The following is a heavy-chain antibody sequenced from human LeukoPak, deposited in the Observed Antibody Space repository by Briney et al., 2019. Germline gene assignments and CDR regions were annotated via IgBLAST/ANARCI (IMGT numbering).Heavy chain of an antibody. CDR3: ARTMIAAAGYYFDY. D-gene: IGHD6-13*01. CDR1: GGSISSYY. Sequence: PSETLSLTCTVSGGSISSYYWSWIRQPPGKGLEWIGYIYYSGSTNYNPSLKSRVTISVDTSKNQFSQKLSSVTAADTAVYYCARTMIAAAGYYFDYWGQGTLVTVSS. CDR2: IYYSGST. J-gene: IGHJ4*02. V-gene: IGHV4-59*01.